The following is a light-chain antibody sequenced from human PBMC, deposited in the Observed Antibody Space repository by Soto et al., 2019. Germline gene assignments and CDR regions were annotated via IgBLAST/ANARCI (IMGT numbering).Light chain of an antibody. CDR3: QQLNGYHLA. CDR1: QAMSTY. J-gene: IGKJ4*01. CDR2: SAS. Sequence: DIQLTQSPSFLSAFVGDTVTITCRASQAMSTYLAWYQQKPGKVPKLLIRSASTLQSGVPPRFSGGGSGTEFTLTISTLQPDDSGIYYWQQLNGYHLAFGGGTHVEIK. V-gene: IGKV1-9*01.